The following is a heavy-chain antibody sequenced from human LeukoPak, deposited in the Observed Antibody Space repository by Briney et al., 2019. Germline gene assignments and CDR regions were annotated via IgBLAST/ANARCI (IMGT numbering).Heavy chain of an antibody. D-gene: IGHD3-10*01. J-gene: IGHJ4*02. CDR2: IYYSGST. CDR1: GGSVSNYY. CDR3: ARDRISTGQGFDY. V-gene: IGHV4-59*02. Sequence: PSETLSLTCSVSGGSVSNYYWSWIRQPPGKGLEWIGYIYYSGSTNYNPSLKSRVTISVDTSKNQFSLKLSSVTAADTAVYYCARDRISTGQGFDYWGQGTLVTVSS.